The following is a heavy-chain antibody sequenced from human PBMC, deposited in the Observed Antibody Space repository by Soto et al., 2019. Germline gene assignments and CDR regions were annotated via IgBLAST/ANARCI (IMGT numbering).Heavy chain of an antibody. CDR3: ARVAPYYYDSSGYYYGTIFDY. CDR1: GYTFTSYA. D-gene: IGHD3-22*01. J-gene: IGHJ4*02. V-gene: IGHV1-3*01. Sequence: WASVKVSCKASGYTFTSYAMHWVRQAPGQRLEWMGWINAGNGNTKYSQKFQGRVTITRDTSASTAYMELSSLRSEDTAVYYCARVAPYYYDSSGYYYGTIFDYWGQGTLVTVSS. CDR2: INAGNGNT.